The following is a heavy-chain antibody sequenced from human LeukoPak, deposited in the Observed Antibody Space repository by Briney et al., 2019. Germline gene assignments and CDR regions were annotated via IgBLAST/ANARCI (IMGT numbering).Heavy chain of an antibody. CDR2: IYTSGST. J-gene: IGHJ4*02. CDR1: GGSISSGSYY. V-gene: IGHV4-61*02. CDR3: ARRKAAAGTGFDY. Sequence: SETLSLTCTVSGGSISSGSYYWSWIRQPAGKGLEWIGRIYTSGSTNYNPSLKSRVTISVDTSKNQFSLKLSSVTAADTAVYYCARRKAAAGTGFDYWGQGTLVTVSS. D-gene: IGHD6-13*01.